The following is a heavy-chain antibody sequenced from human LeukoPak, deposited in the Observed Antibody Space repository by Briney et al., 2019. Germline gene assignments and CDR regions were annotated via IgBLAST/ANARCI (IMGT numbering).Heavy chain of an antibody. J-gene: IGHJ4*02. Sequence: ASVKVSCKASGYTFTSYGISWGRQSPGQGVGWMGWIRAYNGNTNYAQQPQGRVTMTTDTSTSTAYMELRSLRSDDTAVYYSARDVIAVAGTSYFDYWGQGTLVTVSS. CDR3: ARDVIAVAGTSYFDY. CDR1: GYTFTSYG. V-gene: IGHV1-18*01. D-gene: IGHD6-19*01. CDR2: IRAYNGNT.